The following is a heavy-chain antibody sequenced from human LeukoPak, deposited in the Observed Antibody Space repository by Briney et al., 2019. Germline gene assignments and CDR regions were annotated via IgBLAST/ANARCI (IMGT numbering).Heavy chain of an antibody. Sequence: GGSLRLSCAASGFTFSSYSMNWVRQAPGKGLEWVSYISSSSSTIYYADSVKGRFTISRDNAKNSLYLQMNSLRAEDTAVYYCASLQTDPTIVNGFWGQGTLVTVSS. CDR1: GFTFSSYS. D-gene: IGHD5-24*01. CDR2: ISSSSSTI. J-gene: IGHJ4*02. CDR3: ASLQTDPTIVNGF. V-gene: IGHV3-48*01.